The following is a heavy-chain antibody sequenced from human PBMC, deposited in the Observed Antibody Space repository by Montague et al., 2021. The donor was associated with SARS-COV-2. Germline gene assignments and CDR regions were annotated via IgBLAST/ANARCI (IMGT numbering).Heavy chain of an antibody. CDR3: AREEGSGYYWFDP. J-gene: IGHJ5*02. V-gene: IGHV4-34*01. CDR1: GGSFSGSS. Sequence: SETLSLTCAVFGGSFSGSSWSWIRQSPGKGLEWIGEITPSGNSNYSPSLKSRATTSVDTSKNQFSLRVTSVTVADTAVYYCAREEGSGYYWFDPWGPGTLVTVSS. D-gene: IGHD5-18*01. CDR2: ITPSGNS.